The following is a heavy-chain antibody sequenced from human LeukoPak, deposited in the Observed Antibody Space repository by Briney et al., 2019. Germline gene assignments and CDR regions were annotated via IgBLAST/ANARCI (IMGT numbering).Heavy chain of an antibody. CDR3: ARGPAAAIDY. CDR2: IASSTI. Sequence: GGSLRLSCAASGFTFSTYSMNWVRQAPGKGLEWVSYIASSTIYYAYSVKGRFTISRDNAKNSLYLQMNSLRDEDTAVYYCARGPAAAIDYWGQGTLVTVSS. J-gene: IGHJ4*02. V-gene: IGHV3-48*02. D-gene: IGHD2-2*01. CDR1: GFTFSTYS.